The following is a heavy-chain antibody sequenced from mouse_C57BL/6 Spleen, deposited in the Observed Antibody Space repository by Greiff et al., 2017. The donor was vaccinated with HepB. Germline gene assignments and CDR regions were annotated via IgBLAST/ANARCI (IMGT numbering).Heavy chain of an antibody. CDR2: IYPGSGST. CDR1: GYTFTSYW. J-gene: IGHJ3*01. V-gene: IGHV1-55*01. CDR3: AREDYSNYEGAY. D-gene: IGHD2-5*01. Sequence: VQLQQSGAELVKPGASVKMSCKASGYTFTSYWITWVKQRPGQGLEWIGDIYPGSGSTNYNEKFKSKATLTVDTSSSTAYMQLSSLTSEDSAVYYCAREDYSNYEGAYWGQGTLVTVSA.